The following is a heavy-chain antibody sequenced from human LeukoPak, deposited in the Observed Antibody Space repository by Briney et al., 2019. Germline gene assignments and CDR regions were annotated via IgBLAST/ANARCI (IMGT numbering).Heavy chain of an antibody. D-gene: IGHD3-10*01. CDR2: ISGSGSST. CDR1: GFTFSSYA. V-gene: IGHV3-23*01. Sequence: PGGSLRLSCAASGFTFSSYAMNWVRQAPGKGLEWVSVISGSGSSTYYADSVKGRFTISRDNSKSTLYIQMNSLRAEDTAVYYCARAKPKNMVRGLIMRRESRYYFDYWGQGTLVTVSS. CDR3: ARAKPKNMVRGLIMRRESRYYFDY. J-gene: IGHJ4*02.